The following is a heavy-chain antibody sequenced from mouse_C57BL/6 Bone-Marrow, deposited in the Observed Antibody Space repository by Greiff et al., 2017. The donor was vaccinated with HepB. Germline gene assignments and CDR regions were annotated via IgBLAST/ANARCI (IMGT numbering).Heavy chain of an antibody. J-gene: IGHJ2*01. CDR2: IDPANGNT. CDR1: GFNIKNTY. D-gene: IGHD3-2*02. Sequence: VQLQQSVAELVRPGASVKLSCTASGFNIKNTYMHWVKQRPEQGLEWIGRIDPANGNTKYAPKFQGKATLTADTSSNTAYLQLSSLTSEDTALYYGASGSSTMYYFDYWGQGTTLTVSS. CDR3: ASGSSTMYYFDY. V-gene: IGHV14-3*01.